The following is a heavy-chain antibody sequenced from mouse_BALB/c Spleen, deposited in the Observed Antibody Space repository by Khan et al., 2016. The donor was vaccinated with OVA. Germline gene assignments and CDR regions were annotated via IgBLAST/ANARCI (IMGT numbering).Heavy chain of an antibody. V-gene: IGHV5-9-3*01. CDR2: ISTGGHYT. D-gene: IGHD2-2*01. Sequence: EVELVESGGGLVKPGGSLKLSCSASGFSFSSYAMSWVRQTPEKRLEWVATISTGGHYTFYSDSVKGRFTISRDNAKNTLYLQRSSLRSEDRAMYYCARSLVDYHAMDYWGQGTSVTVSS. J-gene: IGHJ4*01. CDR1: GFSFSSYA. CDR3: ARSLVDYHAMDY.